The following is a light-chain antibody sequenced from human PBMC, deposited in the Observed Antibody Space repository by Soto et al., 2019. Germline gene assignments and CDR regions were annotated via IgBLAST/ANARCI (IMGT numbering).Light chain of an antibody. J-gene: IGKJ1*01. CDR3: QQYGNSPRT. CDR2: GAS. Sequence: EIVLTQSPGTLSLSPGERATLSCRASQSVSSSYLAWYQQKPGQAPRLLIYGASSRATAIPDRFTGSGSGTDFTLTISRLEPEDFAMYYCQQYGNSPRTLGQGTKVDI. V-gene: IGKV3-20*01. CDR1: QSVSSSY.